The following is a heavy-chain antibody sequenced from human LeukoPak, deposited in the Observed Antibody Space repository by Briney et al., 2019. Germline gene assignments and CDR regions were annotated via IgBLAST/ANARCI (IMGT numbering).Heavy chain of an antibody. CDR1: GFSFNRRG. CDR3: ARIDGPTVFTYYMDL. D-gene: IGHD3-16*01. Sequence: GGSLSLSCATSGFSFNRRGMNWVRQPPGKGLEWVSYISPRSETIFYAESVRGRFAVSRDDAKGSLYLQMHTLRVEDTAVYYCARIDGPTVFTYYMDLWGKGTTVTVAS. J-gene: IGHJ6*03. V-gene: IGHV3-48*04. CDR2: ISPRSETI.